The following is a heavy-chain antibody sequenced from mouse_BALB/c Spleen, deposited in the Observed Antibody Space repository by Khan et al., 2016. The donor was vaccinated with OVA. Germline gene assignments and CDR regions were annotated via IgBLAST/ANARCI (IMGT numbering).Heavy chain of an antibody. J-gene: IGHJ2*01. Sequence: QVQLQQSGPELVRPGVSVKISCKGSGYTFTDYAIYWVKQSHAKSLEWVGLISTYSGNTNYNQKFKVKATMTVDKSSSTAYMELARLTSEDSAIYYCARPAYDGYYDYWGRGTTLTVSS. CDR2: ISTYSGNT. V-gene: IGHV1S137*01. CDR1: GYTFTDYA. CDR3: ARPAYDGYYDY. D-gene: IGHD2-3*01.